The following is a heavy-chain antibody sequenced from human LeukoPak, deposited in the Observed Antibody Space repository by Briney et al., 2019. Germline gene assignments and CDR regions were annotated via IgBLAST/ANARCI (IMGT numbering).Heavy chain of an antibody. V-gene: IGHV3-15*07. J-gene: IGHJ5*02. CDR1: GFTGNAW. Sequence: GGSLRLSCAASGFTGNAWMNWVRQAPGKGLEWVGRIKSKTDGGTTEYAAPVKGRFTISRDDSKNTLYLQMNSLRTEDTAVYYCTTEANYNDAWFDPWGRGSLVTVSS. D-gene: IGHD1-7*01. CDR2: IKSKTDGGTT. CDR3: TTEANYNDAWFDP.